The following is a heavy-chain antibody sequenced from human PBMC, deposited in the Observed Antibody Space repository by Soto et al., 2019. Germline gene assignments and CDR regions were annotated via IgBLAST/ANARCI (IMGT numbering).Heavy chain of an antibody. V-gene: IGHV4-34*09. CDR2: INHSGTT. CDR3: ARDFWSGYGYFDF. J-gene: IGHJ4*02. CDR1: GGSFSGYY. D-gene: IGHD3-3*01. Sequence: SETLSLTCAVYGGSFSGYYWSWIRQPPGKGLEWIGEINHSGTTNYNPSLESRLSISVDTSNNQVSLKLTSVTAADTAVYYCARDFWSGYGYFDFWGQGTLVTVSS.